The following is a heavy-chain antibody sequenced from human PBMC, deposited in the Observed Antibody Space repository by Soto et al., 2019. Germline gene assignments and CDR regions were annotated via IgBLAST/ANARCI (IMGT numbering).Heavy chain of an antibody. CDR1: GYTLTSYD. CDR2: FNPDDGET. D-gene: IGHD3-3*01. CDR3: ATNGRLRSYNWFDP. V-gene: IGHV1-24*01. J-gene: IGHJ5*02. Sequence: ASVKVSCKASGYTLTSYDMHWVRQAPGKRPEWMGGFNPDDGETIYAQKFQGRVTMTEDTSTDTAYMELSSLRSEDTAVYYCATNGRLRSYNWFDPWGQGTLVTVSS.